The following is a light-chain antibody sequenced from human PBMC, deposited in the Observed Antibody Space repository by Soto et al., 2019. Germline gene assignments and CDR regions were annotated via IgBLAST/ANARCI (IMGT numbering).Light chain of an antibody. CDR2: GAS. CDR1: QSVSSN. Sequence: EIVLTQSPGTLSLSPGERATLSCRASQSVSSNLAWYQQKPGQAPWLLIYGASTRATGIPARFSGSGSGTEFTLTISSLQSEDFAVYYCQQYNNWPRITFGQGTRLEIK. CDR3: QQYNNWPRIT. V-gene: IGKV3-15*01. J-gene: IGKJ5*01.